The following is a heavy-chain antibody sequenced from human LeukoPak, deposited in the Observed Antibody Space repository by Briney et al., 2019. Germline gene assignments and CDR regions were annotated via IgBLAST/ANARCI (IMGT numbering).Heavy chain of an antibody. D-gene: IGHD3-16*01. CDR2: IYYSGST. J-gene: IGHJ3*02. CDR3: ARDLGGVTIFAPRSPRAFDI. CDR1: GGSISSYY. V-gene: IGHV4-59*01. Sequence: SETLSLTCTVSGGSISSYYWSWIRQPPGKGLEWIGYIYYSGSTNYSPSLKSRVTISVDTSKNQFSLKLSSVTAADTAVYYCARDLGGVTIFAPRSPRAFDIWGQGTMVTVSS.